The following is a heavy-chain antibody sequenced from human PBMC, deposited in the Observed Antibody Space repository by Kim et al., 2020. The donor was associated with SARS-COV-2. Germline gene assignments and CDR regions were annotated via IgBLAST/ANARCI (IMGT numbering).Heavy chain of an antibody. D-gene: IGHD6-19*01. CDR1: GFTFSGST. J-gene: IGHJ3*02. Sequence: GGSLRLSCAASGFTFSGSTMHWVRQASGKGLEWVGRIRSKANSYATAYAASVKNRFTISRGDSKNTAYLQMNSLKTEDTAVYYCTRVNPIAGGWYDALDIWGQGTMVTVSS. CDR2: IRSKANSYAT. CDR3: TRVNPIAGGWYDALDI. V-gene: IGHV3-73*01.